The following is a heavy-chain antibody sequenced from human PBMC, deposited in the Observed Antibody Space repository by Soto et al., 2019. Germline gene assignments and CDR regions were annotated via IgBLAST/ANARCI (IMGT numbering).Heavy chain of an antibody. D-gene: IGHD5-12*01. V-gene: IGHV4-59*12. J-gene: IGHJ6*03. CDR3: ARGPNHIVASLHYYYYYMDV. CDR1: GGSISSYY. CDR2: INYSGST. Sequence: SETLSLTCTVSGGSISSYYWSWIRQPPGKGLEWIGDINYSGSTNYNPSLKSRVTISVDTSKNQFSLKLSSVTAADTAVYYCARGPNHIVASLHYYYYYMDVWGKGTTVTISS.